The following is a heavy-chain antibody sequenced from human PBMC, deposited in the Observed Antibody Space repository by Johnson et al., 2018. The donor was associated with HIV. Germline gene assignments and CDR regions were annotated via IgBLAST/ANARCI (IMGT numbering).Heavy chain of an antibody. V-gene: IGHV3-66*01. Sequence: VLLLESGGGLVKPGGSLRLSCAASGFIFSDYYMNWVRQAPGKGLDWVSLIYSGDSTYYADSVKGRFSISRDNSKNTLYLQMNSLRAEDTALYYCAKSGPDAFDIWGQGTMVTVSS. CDR1: GFIFSDYY. J-gene: IGHJ3*02. CDR2: IYSGDST. CDR3: AKSGPDAFDI. D-gene: IGHD6-25*01.